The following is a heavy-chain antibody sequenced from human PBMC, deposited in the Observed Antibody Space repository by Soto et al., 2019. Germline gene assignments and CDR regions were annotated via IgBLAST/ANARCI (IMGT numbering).Heavy chain of an antibody. D-gene: IGHD4-17*01. V-gene: IGHV1-46*01. CDR1: GYTFTSYY. Sequence: ASVKVSCKASGYTFTSYYMHWVRQAPGQGLEWMGIINPRGGSTSYAQKFQGRVTMTRDTSTSTVYMELSSLRSEDTAVYYCARASMTTVTNDAFDIWGQGTMVTVSS. CDR2: INPRGGST. J-gene: IGHJ3*02. CDR3: ARASMTTVTNDAFDI.